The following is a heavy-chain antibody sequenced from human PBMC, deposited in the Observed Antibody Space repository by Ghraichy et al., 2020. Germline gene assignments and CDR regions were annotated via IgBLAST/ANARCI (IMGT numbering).Heavy chain of an antibody. CDR1: GDSISSGGYY. J-gene: IGHJ5*02. CDR3: ARDHQGDSWFDP. D-gene: IGHD3-3*01. V-gene: IGHV4-31*03. CDR2: IYYSGST. Sequence: SETLSLTCTVSGDSISSGGYYWSWIRQHPGKGLEWIGYIYYSGSTYYNPSLKSRVTISVDTSKNQFSLKLSSVTAADTAMYYCARDHQGDSWFDPWGQGTLVTVSS.